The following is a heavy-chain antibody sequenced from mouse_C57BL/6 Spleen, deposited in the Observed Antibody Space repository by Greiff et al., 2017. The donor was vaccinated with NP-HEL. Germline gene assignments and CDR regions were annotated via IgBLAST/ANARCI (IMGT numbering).Heavy chain of an antibody. Sequence: VQLKQSGPGLVKPSQSLSLTCSVTGYSITSGYYWNWIRQFPGNKLEWMGYISYDGSNNYNPSLKNRISITRDPSKNQFFLKLNSVTTEDTATYYCARDRGYSNPFAYWGQGTLVTVSA. CDR2: ISYDGSN. V-gene: IGHV3-6*01. CDR1: GYSITSGYY. J-gene: IGHJ3*01. D-gene: IGHD2-5*01. CDR3: ARDRGYSNPFAY.